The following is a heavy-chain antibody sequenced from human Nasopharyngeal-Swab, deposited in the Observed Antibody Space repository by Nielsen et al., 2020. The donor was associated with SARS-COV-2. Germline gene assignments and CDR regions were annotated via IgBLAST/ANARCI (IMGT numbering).Heavy chain of an antibody. J-gene: IGHJ6*02. CDR1: GFTFDDYG. CDR2: INWNGGST. D-gene: IGHD3-3*01. V-gene: IGHV3-20*04. CDR3: ARDGRITIFGVVTADYYGMDV. Sequence: GESPKISCAASGFTFDDYGMSWVRQAPGKGLEWVSGINWNGGSTGYADSVKGRFTISRDNAKNSLYLQMNSLRAEDTALYYCARDGRITIFGVVTADYYGMDVWGQGTTVTVSS.